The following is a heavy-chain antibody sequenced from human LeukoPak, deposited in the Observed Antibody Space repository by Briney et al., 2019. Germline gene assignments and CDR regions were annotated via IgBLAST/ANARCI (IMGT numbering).Heavy chain of an antibody. CDR2: IYYSGST. V-gene: IGHV4-59*04. Sequence: KPSETLSLTCTVSGGSISSYYWSWIRQPPGKGLEWIGYIYYSGSTYYNPSLKSRVTISVDTSKNQFSLRLTSVTAADTAVYYCASSWNWFDPWGQGTLVTVSS. CDR1: GGSISSYY. J-gene: IGHJ5*02. CDR3: ASSWNWFDP.